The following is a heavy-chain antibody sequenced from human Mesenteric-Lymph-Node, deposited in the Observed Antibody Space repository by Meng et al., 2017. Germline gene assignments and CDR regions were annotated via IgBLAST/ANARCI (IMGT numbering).Heavy chain of an antibody. V-gene: IGHV3-33*01. CDR1: GFTFSSYG. CDR3: ARERAWVITKPPNYYYYGMDV. J-gene: IGHJ6*02. D-gene: IGHD2/OR15-2a*01. Sequence: GESLKISCAASGFTFSSYGMHWVRQAPGKGLEWVAVIWYDGSNKYYADSVKGRFTISRDKSKNTLYLQRNSLRAEETDVYYCARERAWVITKPPNYYYYGMDVWGQGTTVTVSS. CDR2: IWYDGSNK.